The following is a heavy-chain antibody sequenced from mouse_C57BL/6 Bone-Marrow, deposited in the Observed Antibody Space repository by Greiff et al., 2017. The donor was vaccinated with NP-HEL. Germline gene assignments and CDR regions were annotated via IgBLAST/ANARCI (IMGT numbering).Heavy chain of an antibody. V-gene: IGHV1-81*01. D-gene: IGHD1-1*01. CDR3: VYYFGSSPLAY. CDR2: IYPRSGNT. Sequence: QVHVKQSGAELARPGASVKLSCKASGYTFTSYGISWVKQRPGQGLEWIGEIYPRSGNTYYNAKFKGKATLTADKSSSTAYMELRSLTSEDSAVYFCVYYFGSSPLAYWGQGTLVTVSA. J-gene: IGHJ3*01. CDR1: GYTFTSYG.